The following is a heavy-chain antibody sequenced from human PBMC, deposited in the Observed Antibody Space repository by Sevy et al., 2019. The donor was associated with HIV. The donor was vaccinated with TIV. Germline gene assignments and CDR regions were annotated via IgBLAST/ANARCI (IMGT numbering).Heavy chain of an antibody. CDR1: GASMSGYY. V-gene: IGHV4-59*13. CDR3: ARGRSNFRY. Sequence: SETLSLTCTLSGASMSGYYWSWIRQPPGKGLEWIGYINDTGDTNFNPSLKSRVTISQDTSKTQFSLSLSSVNTADTAVYYCARGRSNFRYWSQRTLVTVSS. D-gene: IGHD1-1*01. J-gene: IGHJ4*02. CDR2: INDTGDT.